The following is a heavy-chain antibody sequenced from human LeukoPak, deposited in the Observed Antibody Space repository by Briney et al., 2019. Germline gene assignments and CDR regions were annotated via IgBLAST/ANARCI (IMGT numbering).Heavy chain of an antibody. CDR3: VRGGGATRGGLILDY. V-gene: IGHV4-38-2*02. CDR2: IYHSGST. CDR1: GYSISSGYY. D-gene: IGHD1-26*01. Sequence: SETLSLTCTVSGYSISSGYYWGWIRQPPGKGLEWIGSIYHSGSTYYNPSLKSRVTISVDTSKNQFSLKLSSVTAADTAVYYCVRGGGATRGGLILDYWGQGTLVTVSS. J-gene: IGHJ4*02.